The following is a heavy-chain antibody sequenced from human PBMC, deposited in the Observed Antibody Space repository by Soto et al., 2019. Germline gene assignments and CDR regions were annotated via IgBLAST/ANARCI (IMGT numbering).Heavy chain of an antibody. Sequence: EVQLLESGGGLVQPGGSLRLSCAASGFTFSNYAMNWVRLAPGKGLEWVSGISGGGGSTYYADSVKGRFTISRDNSKNTLYLQMNSLIAEDTAVYYCAKVRGSIYYYGMAVLGQGTTVTVSS. CDR3: AKVRGSIYYYGMAV. V-gene: IGHV3-23*01. CDR2: ISGGGGST. J-gene: IGHJ6*02. CDR1: GFTFSNYA.